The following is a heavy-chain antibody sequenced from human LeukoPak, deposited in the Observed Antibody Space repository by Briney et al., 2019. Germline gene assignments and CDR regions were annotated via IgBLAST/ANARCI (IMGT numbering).Heavy chain of an antibody. J-gene: IGHJ5*02. CDR3: ARQTHLMVRGRGWFDP. D-gene: IGHD3-10*01. CDR1: GGSISSYY. CDR2: IYTSGST. Sequence: PSETLSLTCTVSGGSISSYYWSWIRQPPGKGLEWIGYIYTSGSTNYNPSLKSRVTISVDTSKDQFSLKLSSMTAADTAVYYCARQTHLMVRGRGWFDPWGQGTLVTVSS. V-gene: IGHV4-4*09.